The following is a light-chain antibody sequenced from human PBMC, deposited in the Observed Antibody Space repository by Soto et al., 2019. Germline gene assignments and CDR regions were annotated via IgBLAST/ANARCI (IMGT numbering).Light chain of an antibody. V-gene: IGLV2-14*01. CDR1: SSDVGGYNY. Sequence: HSVLTKPASLSGSPGQSITISCTGTSSDVGGYNYVSWYQQHPGKAPKFMIYDVSNRPSGVSNRFSGSKSGNTASLTISGLQAEDEADYYCSSYTTSNTRQIVFGTGTKVTVL. J-gene: IGLJ1*01. CDR3: SSYTTSNTRQIV. CDR2: DVS.